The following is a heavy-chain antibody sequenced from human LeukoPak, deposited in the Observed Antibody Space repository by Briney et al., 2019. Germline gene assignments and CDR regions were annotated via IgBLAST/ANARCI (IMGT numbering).Heavy chain of an antibody. V-gene: IGHV3-15*01. CDR1: GFTFSNAW. D-gene: IGHD3-10*01. CDR2: IKSKTDGGTT. Sequence: GGSLRLSCAASGFTFSNAWMSWVRQAPGKGLEWVGRIKSKTDGGTTDYAAPVKGRFTISRDDSKDTLYLQMNSLKTEDTAVYYCTGSGSYWGSDYFDYWGQGTLVTVSS. CDR3: TGSGSYWGSDYFDY. J-gene: IGHJ4*02.